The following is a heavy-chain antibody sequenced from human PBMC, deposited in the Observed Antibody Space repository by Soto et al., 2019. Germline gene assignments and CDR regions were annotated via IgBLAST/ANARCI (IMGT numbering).Heavy chain of an antibody. D-gene: IGHD3-3*01. Sequence: PSETLSLTCTVSCGSISIYYWSWIRQPPGKGLECIGYIYYSGSTNYNPSLKSRVTISVDTSKNQFSLKLSSVTAADTAVYYCARAYYDFWSGYFPDYYYYGMDVWGQGTTVTVSS. CDR2: IYYSGST. CDR1: CGSISIYY. V-gene: IGHV4-59*01. CDR3: ARAYYDFWSGYFPDYYYYGMDV. J-gene: IGHJ6*02.